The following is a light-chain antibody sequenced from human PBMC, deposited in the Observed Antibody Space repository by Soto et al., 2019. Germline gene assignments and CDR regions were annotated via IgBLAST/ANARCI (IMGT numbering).Light chain of an antibody. J-gene: IGLJ2*01. CDR3: SSYACGSGNVV. Sequence: QSALTQPASVSGSPGQSITLSCTGTSSDIGGYDYVSGYQQHPGKAPKLIIYDGNNRPSGVSNRFSGSNSGNTASLTISGLAAEDDADYYSSSYACGSGNVVFGGGTKVTVL. CDR2: DGN. CDR1: SSDIGGYDY. V-gene: IGLV2-14*01.